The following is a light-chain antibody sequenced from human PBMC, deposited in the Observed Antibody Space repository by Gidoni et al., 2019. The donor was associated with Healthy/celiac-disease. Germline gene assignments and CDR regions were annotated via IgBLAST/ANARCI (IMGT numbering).Light chain of an antibody. CDR3: CSYAGSSISWV. Sequence: QSALTRPASVSGSPGQSITISCTGTSSDVGSYKLVSWYQQHSGKAPKLMIYEGSKRPSGVSNRFSGSKSDNTASLTISGLQAEDEADYYCCSYAGSSISWVFGGGTKLTVL. J-gene: IGLJ3*02. CDR2: EGS. CDR1: SSDVGSYKL. V-gene: IGLV2-23*01.